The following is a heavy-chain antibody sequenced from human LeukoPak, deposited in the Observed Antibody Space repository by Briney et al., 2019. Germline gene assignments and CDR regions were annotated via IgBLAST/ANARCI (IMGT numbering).Heavy chain of an antibody. J-gene: IGHJ6*02. D-gene: IGHD6-19*01. CDR1: GYTFTSYD. CDR3: ARMAYSSGWYYYYGMDV. Sequence: ASVKVSCKASGYTFTSYDISWVRQATGQGLEWMGWMNPNSGNTGYAQKFQGRVTMTRNTSISTAYMELSSLRSEDTAVYYCARMAYSSGWYYYYGMDVWGQGTTVTVSS. CDR2: MNPNSGNT. V-gene: IGHV1-8*01.